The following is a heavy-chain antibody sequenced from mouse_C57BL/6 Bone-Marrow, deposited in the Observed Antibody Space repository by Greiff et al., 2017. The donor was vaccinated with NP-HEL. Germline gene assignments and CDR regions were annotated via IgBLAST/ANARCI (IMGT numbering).Heavy chain of an antibody. CDR2: IHPNSGST. CDR1: GCTFTSYW. D-gene: IGHD1-1*01. V-gene: IGHV1-64*01. CDR3: ARCGSSSYWYFDV. J-gene: IGHJ1*03. Sequence: QVQLQQPGAELVKPGASVKLSCKASGCTFTSYWMHWVKQRPGQGLEWIGMIHPNSGSTNYNEKFKSKATLTVDKSSSTAYMQLSSLTSEDSAVYYCARCGSSSYWYFDVWGTGTTVTVSS.